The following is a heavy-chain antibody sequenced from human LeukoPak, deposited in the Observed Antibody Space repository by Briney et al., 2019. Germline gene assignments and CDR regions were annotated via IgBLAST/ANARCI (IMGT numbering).Heavy chain of an antibody. V-gene: IGHV3-30*02. D-gene: IGHD3-9*01. CDR3: ARVDENYYYYYYMDV. J-gene: IGHJ6*03. Sequence: GGSLRLSCAASGFTFSSYGIHWVRQAPGKGLEWVTFIGYDGRNKYYADSVKGRFTISRDNSKNTLYLQMNSLRAEDTAVYYCARVDENYYYYYYMDVWGKGTTVTVSS. CDR1: GFTFSSYG. CDR2: IGYDGRNK.